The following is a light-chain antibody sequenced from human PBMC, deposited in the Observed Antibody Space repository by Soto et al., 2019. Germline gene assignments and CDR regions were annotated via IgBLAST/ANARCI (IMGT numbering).Light chain of an antibody. CDR1: QSVSSTY. CDR2: DLS. J-gene: IGKJ2*02. Sequence: EIVLTQSPGTLSLSPGESATLSCRASQSVSSTYSAWYQQKPGQPPSLLIYDLSRSTTGIPDRFSGSGSGTDFTLTISRLEPEDFAVYYCQQYGSSPRTFGQGTKLEI. CDR3: QQYGSSPRT. V-gene: IGKV3-20*01.